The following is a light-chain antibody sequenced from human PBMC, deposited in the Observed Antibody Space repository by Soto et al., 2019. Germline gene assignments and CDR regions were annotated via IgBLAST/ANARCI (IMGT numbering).Light chain of an antibody. CDR1: QSILYIYNNKNN. J-gene: IGKJ4*01. CDR2: WAT. Sequence: DIVMTQSPDSLAVSLGERATIHCKSSQSILYIYNNKNNLAWYQQKPGQPPKLLIYWATTRESGVPDRFSGSGSGTDFTLTVNGLQAEDVAIYYCHQYFRSPITFGGGTKVDIK. CDR3: HQYFRSPIT. V-gene: IGKV4-1*01.